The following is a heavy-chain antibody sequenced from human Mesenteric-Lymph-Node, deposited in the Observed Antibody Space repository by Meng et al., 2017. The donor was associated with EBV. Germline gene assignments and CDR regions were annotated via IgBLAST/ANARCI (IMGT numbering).Heavy chain of an antibody. Sequence: VQRVQVCAEVKSPEASVKASCKASGYTCSSLGVSWVRQAPGQGLEWMGWISAYNGNTNYAQKFQGRITMTTDTSTSTAYMELTSLRSDDTAVYYCARGMSAPYYYDISGYFVYWGQGTLVTVST. D-gene: IGHD3-22*01. J-gene: IGHJ4*02. CDR2: ISAYNGNT. CDR1: GYTCSSLG. V-gene: IGHV1-18*01. CDR3: ARGMSAPYYYDISGYFVY.